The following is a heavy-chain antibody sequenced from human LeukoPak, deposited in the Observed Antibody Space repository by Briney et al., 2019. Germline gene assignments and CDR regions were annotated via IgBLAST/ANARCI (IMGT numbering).Heavy chain of an antibody. CDR2: ISSSGSTI. J-gene: IGHJ3*02. D-gene: IGHD1-26*01. Sequence: PGGSLRLSCAASGFTFSDYYMSWIRQAPGKGLEWVSYISSSGSTIYYADSAKGRFTISRDNAKNSLYLQMNSLRAEDTAVYYCARDHEGGLATDAFDIWGQGTMVTVSS. CDR1: GFTFSDYY. CDR3: ARDHEGGLATDAFDI. V-gene: IGHV3-11*04.